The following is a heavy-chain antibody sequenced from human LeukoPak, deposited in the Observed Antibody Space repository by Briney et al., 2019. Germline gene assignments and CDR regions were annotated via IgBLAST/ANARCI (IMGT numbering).Heavy chain of an antibody. CDR1: GFTFSRNA. V-gene: IGHV3-23*01. CDR3: AKDGRSSEPY. CDR2: VHDGGGGT. J-gene: IGHJ4*02. D-gene: IGHD6-6*01. Sequence: PGGSLRLSCAASGFTFSRNAINWIRQAPGKWLEWVSGVHDGGGGTHYADSVKGRFTISRDNSKNTLYLQMNSLRAEDTAVYYCAKDGRSSEPYWGQGTLVTVSS.